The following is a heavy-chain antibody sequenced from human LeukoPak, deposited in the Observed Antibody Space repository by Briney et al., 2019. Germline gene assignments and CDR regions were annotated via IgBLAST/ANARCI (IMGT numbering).Heavy chain of an antibody. V-gene: IGHV4-59*12. CDR2: IYYSGST. CDR3: ARDPSGGMVPMDV. Sequence: SETLSLTCAGYGGSFSSYFWTWIRQRPGKGLECIGYIYYSGSTNYNPSLKSRVTISVDTSKNQFSLKLSSVTAADTAVYYSARDPSGGMVPMDVWGKGTTVTVSS. J-gene: IGHJ6*03. D-gene: IGHD3-16*01. CDR1: GGSFSSYF.